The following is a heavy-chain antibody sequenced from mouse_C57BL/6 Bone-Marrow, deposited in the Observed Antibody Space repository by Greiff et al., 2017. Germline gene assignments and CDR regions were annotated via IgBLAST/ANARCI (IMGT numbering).Heavy chain of an antibody. J-gene: IGHJ4*01. CDR2: IYPRSGNT. V-gene: IGHV1-81*01. D-gene: IGHD4-1*01. CDR3: ARNLPGIAKDY. CDR1: GYTFTSYG. Sequence: VHLVESGAELARPGASVKLSCKASGYTFTSYGISWVKQRTGQGLEWIGEIYPRSGNTYYNEKFKGKATLTADKSSSTAYMELRSLTSEDSAVYFCARNLPGIAKDYWGQGTSVTVSS.